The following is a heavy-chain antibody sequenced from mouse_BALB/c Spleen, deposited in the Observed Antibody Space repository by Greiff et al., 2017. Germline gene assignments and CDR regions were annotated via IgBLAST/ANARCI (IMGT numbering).Heavy chain of an antibody. J-gene: IGHJ4*01. V-gene: IGHV1-87*01. CDR2: IYPGDGDT. D-gene: IGHD2-4*01. CDR3: ARDHYDYDDYAMDY. Sequence: VQLQQSGAELARPGASVKLSCKASGYTFTSYWMQWVKQRPGQGLEWIGAIYPGDGDTRYTQKFKGKATLTADKSSSTAYMQLSSLASEDSAVYYCARDHYDYDDYAMDYWGQGTSVTVSS. CDR1: GYTFTSYW.